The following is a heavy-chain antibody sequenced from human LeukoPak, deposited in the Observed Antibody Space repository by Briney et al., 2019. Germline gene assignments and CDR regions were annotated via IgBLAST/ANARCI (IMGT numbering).Heavy chain of an antibody. D-gene: IGHD3-22*01. CDR2: IYYSGST. CDR3: ARHRHPMNYYYYGMDV. Sequence: RPWETLSLTCTVSGGSISSSRYCWGWIRQPPGKGLEWIGSIYYSGSTYYNPSLKSRVTISVDTSKNQFSLKLSSVTAADTAVYYCARHRHPMNYYYYGMDVWGQGTTVTVSS. J-gene: IGHJ6*02. V-gene: IGHV4-39*01. CDR1: GGSISSSRYC.